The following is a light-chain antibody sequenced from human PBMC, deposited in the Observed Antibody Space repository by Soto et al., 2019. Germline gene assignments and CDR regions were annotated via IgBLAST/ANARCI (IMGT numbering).Light chain of an antibody. CDR3: SSYTTSQSYV. Sequence: QSALTQPASVSGSSGQSITISCIGTSSDIGNYNYVSWFQQHPGKAPKLMISAVSNRPSGVSSRFSGSKSGNTASLTISGLQAADEADYYCSSYTTSQSYVFGTGTKLTVL. CDR2: AVS. CDR1: SSDIGNYNY. V-gene: IGLV2-14*03. J-gene: IGLJ1*01.